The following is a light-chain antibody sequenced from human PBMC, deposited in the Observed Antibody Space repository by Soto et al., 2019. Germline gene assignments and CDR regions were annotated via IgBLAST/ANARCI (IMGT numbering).Light chain of an antibody. CDR3: SSFAGSNIYYV. Sequence: QSALTQPASVSGSPGQSITISCTGTSGDVGAYNYVSWYQQHPGKAPRLMIYEVTKRPSGVPDRFSGSKSGNTASLTVSGLQAEDEADYYCSSFAGSNIYYVFGTGTKLTVL. CDR1: SGDVGAYNY. CDR2: EVT. V-gene: IGLV2-8*01. J-gene: IGLJ1*01.